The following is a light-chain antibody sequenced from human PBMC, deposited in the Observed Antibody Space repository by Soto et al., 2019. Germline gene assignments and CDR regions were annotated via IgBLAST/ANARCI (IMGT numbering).Light chain of an antibody. Sequence: QSVLTQPPSVSGSPGQSVTISCTGTSSDVGTYNRVSWYQQPPGTAPKLIIYDVSNRPSGVPDRFSGSKSANTASLTISGLQAEDEADYYCNSYTSGSTFVVFGGGTKLTVL. J-gene: IGLJ2*01. CDR1: SSDVGTYNR. CDR3: NSYTSGSTFVV. V-gene: IGLV2-18*02. CDR2: DVS.